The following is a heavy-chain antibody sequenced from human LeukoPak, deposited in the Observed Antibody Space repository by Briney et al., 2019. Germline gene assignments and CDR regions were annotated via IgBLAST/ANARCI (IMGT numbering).Heavy chain of an antibody. CDR2: ISSSSSTI. CDR3: ARGGKQLVRNYYYYYYMDV. J-gene: IGHJ6*03. CDR1: GFTFSSYS. D-gene: IGHD6-13*01. Sequence: GGSLRLSCAASGFTFSSYSMNWVRQAPGKGLEWVSYISSSSSTIYYADSVKGRFTISRDNAKNSLYLQMNSLRAEDTAVYYCARGGKQLVRNYYYYYYMDVWGKGTTVTISS. V-gene: IGHV3-48*04.